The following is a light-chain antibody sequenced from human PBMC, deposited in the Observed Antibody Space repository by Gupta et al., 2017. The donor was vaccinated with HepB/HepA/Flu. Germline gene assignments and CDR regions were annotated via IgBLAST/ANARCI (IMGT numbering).Light chain of an antibody. J-gene: IGLJ3*02. Sequence: QSALTQPASVPVSPGLSITICCTGSSRVVGCSHAVSWYHEYPGKAPHLLVCDVSNRPSGVVYRFSGSRSGDTASLTITGLQSEEEAVYYCCSCARLYTLVLFGGGTNLTVL. CDR2: DVS. V-gene: IGLV2-14*01. CDR1: SRVVGCSHA. CDR3: CSCARLYTLVL.